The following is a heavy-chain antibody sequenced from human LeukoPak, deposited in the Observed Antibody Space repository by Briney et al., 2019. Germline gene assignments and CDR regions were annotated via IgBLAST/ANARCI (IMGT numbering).Heavy chain of an antibody. CDR3: AKDLIPPYYYDSIPT. V-gene: IGHV3-23*01. Sequence: GGSLRLSCAASGLTVSSNYMSWVRQAPGKGLEWVSAISGSGGSTYYADSVKGRFTISRDNSKNTLYLQMNSLRAEDTAVYYCAKDLIPPYYYDSIPTWGQGTLVTVSS. CDR2: ISGSGGST. CDR1: GLTVSSNY. J-gene: IGHJ5*02. D-gene: IGHD3-22*01.